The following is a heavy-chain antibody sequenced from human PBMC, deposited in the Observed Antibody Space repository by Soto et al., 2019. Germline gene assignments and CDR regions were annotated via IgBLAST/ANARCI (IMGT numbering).Heavy chain of an antibody. V-gene: IGHV6-1*01. CDR2: TYYRSMWSF. CDR3: AGVTWLRGMDI. CDR1: GGGGSNNRAA. J-gene: IGHJ6*02. D-gene: IGHD3-10*01. Sequence: QTFSLTVVISGGGGSNNRAAWNWIRLSPSRGLEWLGRTYYRSMWSFDYALSVKSRLTIDPDTSKNQFSLHLDSLTPEDTAVYYCAGVTWLRGMDIWGQGTPVTV.